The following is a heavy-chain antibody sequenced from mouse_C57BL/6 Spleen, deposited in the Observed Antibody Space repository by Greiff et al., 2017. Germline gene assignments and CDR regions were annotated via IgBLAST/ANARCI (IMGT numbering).Heavy chain of an antibody. J-gene: IGHJ2*01. CDR3: ARSTPYFDY. V-gene: IGHV1-82*01. CDR2: IYPGDGDT. D-gene: IGHD2-1*01. Sequence: QVQLKESGPELVKPGASVKISCKASGYAFSSSWMNWVKQRPGKGLEWIGRIYPGDGDTNYNGKFKGKATLTADKSSSTAYMQLSSLTSEDSAVYFCARSTPYFDYWGQGTTLTVSS. CDR1: GYAFSSSW.